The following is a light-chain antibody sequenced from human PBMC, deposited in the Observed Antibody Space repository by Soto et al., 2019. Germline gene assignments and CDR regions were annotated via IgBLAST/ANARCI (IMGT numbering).Light chain of an antibody. CDR3: QKYNSAPWT. Sequence: DIQMTQFPSSLSASVGDRVTITCRASQGISNNLAWYQQKAGKVPKLLISAASTLQSGVPSRFSGSGSGTDFTLTISSLQSEDVATYYCQKYNSAPWTFGQGTKVEIK. V-gene: IGKV1-27*01. CDR2: AAS. J-gene: IGKJ1*01. CDR1: QGISNN.